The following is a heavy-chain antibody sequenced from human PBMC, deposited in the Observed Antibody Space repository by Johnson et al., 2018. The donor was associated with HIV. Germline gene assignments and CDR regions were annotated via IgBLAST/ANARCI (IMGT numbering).Heavy chain of an antibody. CDR1: GFTFSSYA. CDR3: ASEFHYGDYQDAFDI. CDR2: ISYDGSNK. D-gene: IGHD4-17*01. J-gene: IGHJ3*02. V-gene: IGHV3-30*04. Sequence: QVQLVESGGGLVQPGGSLRLSCAASGFTFSSYAMHWVRQAPGKGLEWVAVISYDGSNKYYADSVTGRFTISRDNSKNKLYLHMNSLRAEATAVYYCASEFHYGDYQDAFDIWGQGKMVTVSS.